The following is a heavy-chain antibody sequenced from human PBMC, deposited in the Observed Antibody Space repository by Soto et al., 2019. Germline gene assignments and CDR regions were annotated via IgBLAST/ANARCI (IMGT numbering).Heavy chain of an antibody. Sequence: QLHLQESGSGLVKPSQTLSLTCAVSGGSISSGGYSWSWIRQPPGKGLNYIGYIYHSGSTYYNPSVKSRVTISVDRSKNQFSLKLSSVTAADTAVYYCARVRSGWGIDYWGQGTLVTVSS. CDR1: GGSISSGGYS. D-gene: IGHD6-19*01. V-gene: IGHV4-30-2*01. J-gene: IGHJ4*02. CDR2: IYHSGST. CDR3: ARVRSGWGIDY.